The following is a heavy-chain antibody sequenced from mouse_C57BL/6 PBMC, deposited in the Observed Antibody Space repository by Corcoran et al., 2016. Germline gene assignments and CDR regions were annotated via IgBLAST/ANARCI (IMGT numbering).Heavy chain of an antibody. CDR3: ARGDYYGSSLSFAY. D-gene: IGHD1-1*01. CDR2: IYWDDDK. Sequence: QVTLKESGPGILQSSQTLSLTCSFSGFSLSTSGMGVSWIRQPSGKGLEWLAHIYWDDDKRDNPSLKSRLTISKDTSRNQVFRKITSVDTADTATYYCARGDYYGSSLSFAYWGQGTLVTVS. J-gene: IGHJ3*01. CDR1: GFSLSTSGMG. V-gene: IGHV8-12*01.